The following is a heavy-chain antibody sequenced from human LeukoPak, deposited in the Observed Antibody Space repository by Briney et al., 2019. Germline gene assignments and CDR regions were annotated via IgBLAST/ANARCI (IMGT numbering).Heavy chain of an antibody. J-gene: IGHJ4*02. CDR2: IRSKAYGGTT. CDR3: TRDTGYRSTH. Sequence: GGSLRLSCTASGFTFSDYAMSWVRQAPGKGLEWVCFIRSKAYGGTTEYAASVKGRFIISRDDSKSIAYLQMNSLKTEDTAVYYCTRDTGYRSTHWGQGTLVTVSS. CDR1: GFTFSDYA. V-gene: IGHV3-49*04. D-gene: IGHD6-19*01.